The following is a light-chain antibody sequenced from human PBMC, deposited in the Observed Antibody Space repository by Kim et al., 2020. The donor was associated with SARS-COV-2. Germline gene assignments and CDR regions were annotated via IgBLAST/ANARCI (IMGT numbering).Light chain of an antibody. CDR1: QSVSSK. J-gene: IGKJ1*01. V-gene: IGKV3-15*01. CDR2: GPS. Sequence: EIVMTQSPATLSVSPGERATLSCRASQSVSSKLAWYKKKPGQAPRLLIYGPSTRATGIPARFSGSGSGTEFTLTISSLQSEDFAVYYCQQYNNWPWTFGQGTKVDIK. CDR3: QQYNNWPWT.